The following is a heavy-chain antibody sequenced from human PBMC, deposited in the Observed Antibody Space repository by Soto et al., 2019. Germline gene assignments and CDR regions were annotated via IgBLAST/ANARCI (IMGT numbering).Heavy chain of an antibody. CDR1: GFTFSSYA. J-gene: IGHJ2*01. D-gene: IGHD5-18*01. CDR2: ISYDGSNK. V-gene: IGHV3-30-3*01. Sequence: QVQLLESGGGVVQPWRSLRLSCAASGFTFSSYAMHWVRQAPGKGLEWVAVISYDGSNKYYADSVKGRFTISRDNSKNTLYLQMNRRIAEGTAVYYCARDPLWGTAMVLWYFDLGGRGPLVTVSS. CDR3: ARDPLWGTAMVLWYFDL.